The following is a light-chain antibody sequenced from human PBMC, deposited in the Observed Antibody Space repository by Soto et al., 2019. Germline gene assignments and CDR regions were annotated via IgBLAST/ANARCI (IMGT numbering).Light chain of an antibody. V-gene: IGLV2-14*01. CDR1: SSDVGGYNY. Sequence: QSVLTQPASVSGSPGQSITISCTGTSSDVGGYNYVSWYQQQSGKAPKLMIHEVSNRPSGVSNRFSGSKSGNTASLTISGLQADDEADYYCSSYTSSRAYVFGIGTKLTVL. CDR2: EVS. J-gene: IGLJ1*01. CDR3: SSYTSSRAYV.